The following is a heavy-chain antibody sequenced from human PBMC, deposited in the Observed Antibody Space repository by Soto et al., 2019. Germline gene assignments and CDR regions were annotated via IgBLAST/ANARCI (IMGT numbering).Heavy chain of an antibody. D-gene: IGHD5-12*01. CDR3: TTRGIVPTGGYYYYMDV. CDR1: GYTFSSYD. J-gene: IGHJ6*03. CDR2: MNPNSGDT. V-gene: IGHV1-8*01. Sequence: GASVKVSCKASGYTFSSYDINWVRQATGQGLEWMGWMNPNSGDTGYAQKFQGRISMTRNTSISTAYVELSSLRSEDTAVYYCTTRGIVPTGGYYYYMDVWGKGTTVTVSS.